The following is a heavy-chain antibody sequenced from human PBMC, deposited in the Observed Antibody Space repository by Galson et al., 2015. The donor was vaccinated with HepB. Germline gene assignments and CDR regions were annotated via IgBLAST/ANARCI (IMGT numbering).Heavy chain of an antibody. Sequence: SVKVSCKASGGTFRNYAISWVRQAPGQGLEWMGGITPIFGRANYAQKFQGRVTITADESTSTAYMELSSLRSEDTAVYYCARIAAAGPGYFDYWGQGTLVTVSS. CDR2: ITPIFGRA. V-gene: IGHV1-69*13. CDR1: GGTFRNYA. J-gene: IGHJ4*02. D-gene: IGHD6-13*01. CDR3: ARIAAAGPGYFDY.